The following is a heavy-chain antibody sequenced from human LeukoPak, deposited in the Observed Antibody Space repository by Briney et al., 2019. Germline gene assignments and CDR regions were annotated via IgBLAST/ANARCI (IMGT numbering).Heavy chain of an antibody. CDR3: ARELWGYCDSGGYYTGG. V-gene: IGHV3-21*01. CDR2: ISSSSSYI. CDR1: GFTFSSYS. D-gene: IGHD3-22*01. Sequence: GGSLRLSCAASGFTFSSYSMNWVRQAPGKGLEWVSSISSSSSYIYYADSVKGRFTISRDNAKNSLYLQMNSLRAEDTAVYYCARELWGYCDSGGYYTGGWGQGTLVTVSS. J-gene: IGHJ4*02.